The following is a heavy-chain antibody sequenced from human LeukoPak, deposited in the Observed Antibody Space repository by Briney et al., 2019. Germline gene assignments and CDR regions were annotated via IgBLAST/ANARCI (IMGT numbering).Heavy chain of an antibody. CDR2: INHSGST. D-gene: IGHD2-2*02. J-gene: IGHJ5*02. V-gene: IGHV4-34*01. CDR3: ATQQDIVVVPAAIWGWFDP. CDR1: GGSLMGYY. Sequence: SETLSLTCADSGGSLMGYYWSRIRQPPGKGLEWIGQINHSGSTNYNPSLKSRVTISVDTSKNQFSLKLSSVTAADTAVYYCATQQDIVVVPAAIWGWFDPWGQGTLVTVSS.